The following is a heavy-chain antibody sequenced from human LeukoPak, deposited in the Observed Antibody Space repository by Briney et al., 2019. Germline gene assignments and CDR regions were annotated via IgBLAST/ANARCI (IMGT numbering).Heavy chain of an antibody. J-gene: IGHJ4*02. V-gene: IGHV3-21*01. CDR1: GFTFSSYS. Sequence: GGSLRLSCAASGFTFSSYSMNWVRQAPGKGLEWVSSISSSSSYIYYADSVKGRFTISRDNAKNSLYPQMNSLRAEDTAVYYCARSITMVQGAGDYWGQGTLVTVSS. CDR2: ISSSSSYI. CDR3: ARSITMVQGAGDY. D-gene: IGHD3-10*01.